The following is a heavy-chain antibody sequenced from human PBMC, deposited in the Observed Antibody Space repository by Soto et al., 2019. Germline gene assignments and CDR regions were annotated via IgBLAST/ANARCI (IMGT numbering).Heavy chain of an antibody. J-gene: IGHJ4*02. CDR1: GGSFSGYY. CDR3: ARVQLRFLEWLFDY. D-gene: IGHD3-3*01. CDR2: INHSGST. V-gene: IGHV4-34*01. Sequence: SETLSLTCAVYGGSFSGYYWSWIRQPPGKGLEWIGEINHSGSTNYNPSLKSRVTISVDTSKNQFSLKLSSVTAADTAVYYCARVQLRFLEWLFDYCGQGPLVTVYS.